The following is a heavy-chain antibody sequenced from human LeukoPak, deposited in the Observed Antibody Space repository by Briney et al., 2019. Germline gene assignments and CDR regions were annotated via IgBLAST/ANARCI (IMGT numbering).Heavy chain of an antibody. CDR2: ISSGGSTI. V-gene: IGHV3-11*01. CDR3: AREMGGDYGSGTFFDL. D-gene: IGHD3-10*01. J-gene: IGHJ4*02. Sequence: GGSLRLSCAASEFVFSDYYMRWVRQAPGKGLEWVSYISSGGSTIYYADSVKGRFTISRDNAKNSLYLQMNSLRAEDTAVYYCAREMGGDYGSGTFFDLWGQGNMVTVSS. CDR1: EFVFSDYY.